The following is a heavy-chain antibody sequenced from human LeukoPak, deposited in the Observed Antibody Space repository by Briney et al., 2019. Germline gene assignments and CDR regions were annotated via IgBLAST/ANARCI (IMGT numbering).Heavy chain of an antibody. V-gene: IGHV3-30*01. CDR2: ISYDGSNK. Sequence: PGGSLRLSCAASGFTFSSYAMHWVRQAPGKGLEWVAVISYDGSNKYYADSVKGRFTISRDNSKNTLYLQMNSLRAEDTAVYYCARQPIYEAYFDFWGQGTLVTVSS. CDR1: GFTFSSYA. D-gene: IGHD3-16*01. CDR3: ARQPIYEAYFDF. J-gene: IGHJ4*02.